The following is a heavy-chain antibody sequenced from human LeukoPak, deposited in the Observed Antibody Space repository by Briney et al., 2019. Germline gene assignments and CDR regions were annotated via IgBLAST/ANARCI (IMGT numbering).Heavy chain of an antibody. CDR1: GGSFSGYY. Sequence: PSETLSLTCAVYGGSFSGYYWSWIRQPPGKGLEWIGEINHSGSTNYNPSLKSRVTISVDTSKNQFSLKLSSVTAADTAVYYCAREGRITMVRGVSLGYYYYYYGMDVWGQGTTVTVSS. J-gene: IGHJ6*02. V-gene: IGHV4-34*01. D-gene: IGHD3-10*01. CDR3: AREGRITMVRGVSLGYYYYYYGMDV. CDR2: INHSGST.